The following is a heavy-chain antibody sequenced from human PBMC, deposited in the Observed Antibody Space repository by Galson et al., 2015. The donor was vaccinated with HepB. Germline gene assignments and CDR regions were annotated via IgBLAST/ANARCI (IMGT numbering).Heavy chain of an antibody. V-gene: IGHV3-69-1*02. CDR2: IKPSTYT. CDR1: GFTLSAYS. J-gene: IGHJ4*02. D-gene: IGHD2-2*01. Sequence: SLRLSCAASGFTLSAYSMNWVRQAPGKGLEWVSAIKPSTYTYYADSVKGRFTVSRDDAKNSMYLQLKSLRVEDTAVYYCARGPLSGGTGCSDYWGQGTLVTVSS. CDR3: ARGPLSGGTGCSDY.